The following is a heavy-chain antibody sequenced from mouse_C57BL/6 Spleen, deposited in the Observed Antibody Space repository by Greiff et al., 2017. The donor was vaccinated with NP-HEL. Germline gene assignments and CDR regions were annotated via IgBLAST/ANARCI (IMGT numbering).Heavy chain of an antibody. Sequence: QVQLQQPGAELVKPGASVKLSCKASGYTFTSYWMHWVKQRPGQGLEWIGMIHPNSGSTNYNEKFKSKATLTVDKSSSTAYMQLSSLTSEDSAVYYCARLDGYYDWYCDVWGTGTTVTVSS. V-gene: IGHV1-64*01. CDR1: GYTFTSYW. D-gene: IGHD2-3*01. CDR2: IHPNSGST. J-gene: IGHJ1*03. CDR3: ARLDGYYDWYCDV.